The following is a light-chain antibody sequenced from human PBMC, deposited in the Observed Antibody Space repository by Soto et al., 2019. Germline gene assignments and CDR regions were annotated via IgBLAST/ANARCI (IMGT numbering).Light chain of an antibody. V-gene: IGLV2-14*03. CDR1: SSDVGGYNY. CDR2: DVS. J-gene: IGLJ1*01. CDR3: SSYTTSNTRQIV. Sequence: ALTQPASVSGSPGQSITISCTGTSSDVGGYNYVSWYQHHPGKAPKLIIYDVSNRPSGVSIRFSASKSDNTASLTISGLQPEDEADYHCSSYTTSNTRQIVFGTGTKVTVL.